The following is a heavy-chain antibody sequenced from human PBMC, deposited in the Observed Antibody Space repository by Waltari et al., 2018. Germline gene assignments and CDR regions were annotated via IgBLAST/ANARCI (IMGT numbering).Heavy chain of an antibody. D-gene: IGHD2-21*02. Sequence: QVQLQESGPSRLKPSETLSLICTVSGCSISGFYWSWVRQPPGKGLDWIGYIYYTGSTNFNPSLKSRVTMSVDTSKNQFSLKLSSVTAADTAFYYCARGGGGDWEWFDPWGQGTLVTVSS. CDR3: ARGGGGDWEWFDP. CDR2: IYYTGST. J-gene: IGHJ5*02. CDR1: GCSISGFY. V-gene: IGHV4-59*01.